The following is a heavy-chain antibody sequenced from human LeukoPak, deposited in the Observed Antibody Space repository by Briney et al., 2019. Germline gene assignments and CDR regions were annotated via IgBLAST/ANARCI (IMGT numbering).Heavy chain of an antibody. J-gene: IGHJ6*02. CDR1: GFTFSSYW. CDR2: IKQDGSEK. Sequence: GGSLRLSCAASGFTFSSYWMSWVRQAPGKGLEWVANIKQDGSEKYYVDSVKGRFTISRDNAKNSLYLQMNSLRAEDTAVHYCARWGYSSGWYYYYGMDVWGQGTTVTVSS. CDR3: ARWGYSSGWYYYYGMDV. D-gene: IGHD6-19*01. V-gene: IGHV3-7*03.